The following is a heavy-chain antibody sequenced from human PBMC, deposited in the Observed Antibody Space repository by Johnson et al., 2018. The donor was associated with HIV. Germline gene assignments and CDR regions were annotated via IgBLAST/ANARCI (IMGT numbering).Heavy chain of an antibody. V-gene: IGHV3-30*14. J-gene: IGHJ3*02. CDR3: ARDRDYGDYKVGAFDI. D-gene: IGHD4-17*01. CDR1: GFTFSTYA. CDR2: ISYDGSNR. Sequence: QVQLVESGGGVVQPGRSLRLSCTASGFTFSTYAMHWVRQAPGKGLEWVAVISYDGSNRYYADSAKGRFTISRDNSKNTLYLQMNSLRADDTAVYYCARDRDYGDYKVGAFDIWGQGTMVTVSS.